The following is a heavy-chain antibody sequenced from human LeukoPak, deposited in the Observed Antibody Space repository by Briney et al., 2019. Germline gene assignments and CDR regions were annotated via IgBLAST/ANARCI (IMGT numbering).Heavy chain of an antibody. D-gene: IGHD6-13*01. Sequence: SETLSLTCSVSGGSVSSSTYFWGWIRQPPGKGLEWIGTIYHTGTTYYNPSLQSRVTISVDTSKNQFSLNLSSVTATDTAVYFCARHYTLVTAPGAYYMDVWGKGTTVIVSS. J-gene: IGHJ6*03. CDR3: ARHYTLVTAPGAYYMDV. V-gene: IGHV4-39*01. CDR2: IYHTGTT. CDR1: GGSVSSSTYF.